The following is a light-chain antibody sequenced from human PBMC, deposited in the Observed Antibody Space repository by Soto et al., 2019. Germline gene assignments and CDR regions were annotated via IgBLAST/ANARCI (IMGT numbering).Light chain of an antibody. CDR2: DVI. Sequence: QAVLTQPASVSGSPGQSITISCTGTSSDVGAYNYVSWYQQHPGKVPKLIIYDVINRPSGVSSRFSGSKSVNTASLTISGLQAEDEADYYCTSCTSSVTLVFGGGTKVTVL. J-gene: IGLJ3*02. V-gene: IGLV2-14*01. CDR3: TSCTSSVTLV. CDR1: SSDVGAYNY.